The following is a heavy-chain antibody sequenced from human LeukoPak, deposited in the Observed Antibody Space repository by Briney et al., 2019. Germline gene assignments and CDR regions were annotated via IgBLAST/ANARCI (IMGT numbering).Heavy chain of an antibody. CDR2: INPSGGST. V-gene: IGHV1-46*01. Sequence: ASVKVSCKASGYSFTTYYIHWVRQAPGQGLDWMGVINPSGGSTSLAHTFQVRLTITRDTSTSTVYMELSGLSSEDTAVYYCAREIVVVPSAMGFDPWGQGTLVTVSS. D-gene: IGHD2-2*01. J-gene: IGHJ5*02. CDR1: GYSFTTYY. CDR3: AREIVVVPSAMGFDP.